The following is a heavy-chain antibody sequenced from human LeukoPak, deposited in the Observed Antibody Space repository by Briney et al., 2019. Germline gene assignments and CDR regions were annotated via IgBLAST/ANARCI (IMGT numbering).Heavy chain of an antibody. CDR3: ARGIESYGDYGY. Sequence: SETLSLTCNVSGGSISGSYWSWIRQPPGKGLEWIAYMYNSGSTNYNPSLKSRVTISTDTSKNQFSLKLSSLTAADTAIYYCARGIESYGDYGYWGQGILVTVSS. D-gene: IGHD4-17*01. V-gene: IGHV4-59*01. CDR1: GGSISGSY. CDR2: MYNSGST. J-gene: IGHJ4*02.